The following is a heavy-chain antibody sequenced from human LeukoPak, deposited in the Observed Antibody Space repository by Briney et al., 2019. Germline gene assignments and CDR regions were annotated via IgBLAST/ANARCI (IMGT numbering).Heavy chain of an antibody. CDR2: ILDNGGDT. J-gene: IGHJ4*02. CDR1: GFTFRNYG. D-gene: IGHD3-10*01. CDR3: AKQGITMVRGVIRNPPAFFDY. Sequence: GGSLRLSCAASGFTFRNYGMNWVRQAPGKGLQWVSGILDNGGDTFYADSVQGRFTISRDNSKNTLYLQMNSLRAEDTAVYYCAKQGITMVRGVIRNPPAFFDYWGQGTLVTVSS. V-gene: IGHV3-23*01.